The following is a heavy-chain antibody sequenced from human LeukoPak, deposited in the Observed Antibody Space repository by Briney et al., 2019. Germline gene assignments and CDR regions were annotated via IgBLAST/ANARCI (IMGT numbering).Heavy chain of an antibody. CDR3: ARDSLVLRYFDS. D-gene: IGHD3-9*01. V-gene: IGHV1-18*01. Sequence: ASVKVSCKASGYTFSSYGISWVRQAPGQGLEWMGWISAYNGNTNYAQKLQGRVTMTTDTSTSTAYMELRSLRSDDTAVYYCARDSLVLRYFDSWGQGTLVTVSS. CDR2: ISAYNGNT. CDR1: GYTFSSYG. J-gene: IGHJ4*02.